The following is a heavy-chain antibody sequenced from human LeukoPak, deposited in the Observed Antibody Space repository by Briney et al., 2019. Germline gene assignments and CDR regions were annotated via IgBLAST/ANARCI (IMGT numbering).Heavy chain of an antibody. CDR3: ARDPMITFGGVIVHYFDY. V-gene: IGHV3-48*03. D-gene: IGHD3-16*02. CDR1: GFTFSSYE. J-gene: IGHJ4*02. Sequence: GGSLRLSCAASGFTFSSYEMNWVRKAPGKGPDWVSYISSSGSTIYYADSVKGRFTISRDNAKNSPYLQMNSLRAEDTAVYYCARDPMITFGGVIVHYFDYWGQGTLVTVSS. CDR2: ISSSGSTI.